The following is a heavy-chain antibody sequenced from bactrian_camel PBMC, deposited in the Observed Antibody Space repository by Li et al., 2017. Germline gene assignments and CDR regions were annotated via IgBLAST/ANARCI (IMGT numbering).Heavy chain of an antibody. CDR2: IDSDGTI. J-gene: IGHJ4*01. CDR3: AADGGCVIADDYHEEDLGYNY. Sequence: VQLVESGGGSVQAGGSLRLSCKVSGLSDLIDCFKWFRQSPGKEREGVAAIDSDGTISYTDSVKGRFIISKHNATNTLYLQMNNLKPEDTAMYYCAADGGCVIADDYHEEDLGYNYWGQGTQVT. CDR1: GLSDLIDC. V-gene: IGHV3S42*01. D-gene: IGHD5*01.